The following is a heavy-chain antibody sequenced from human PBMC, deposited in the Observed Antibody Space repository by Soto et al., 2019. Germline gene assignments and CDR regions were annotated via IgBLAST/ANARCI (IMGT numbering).Heavy chain of an antibody. V-gene: IGHV4-31*03. CDR3: ARIYYYDSSGRHGRAFNV. Sequence: QVQLQESGPGLVKPSQTLSLTCTVSGGSISSDGYFWSWVRQHPGEGLEWIGYIYYTGTTYYNPSLKSRLTISVDTSKNQFSLNLSSVTAADTAVYYCARIYYYDSSGRHGRAFNVWGQGTTVTVSS. D-gene: IGHD3-22*01. J-gene: IGHJ3*01. CDR2: IYYTGTT. CDR1: GGSISSDGYF.